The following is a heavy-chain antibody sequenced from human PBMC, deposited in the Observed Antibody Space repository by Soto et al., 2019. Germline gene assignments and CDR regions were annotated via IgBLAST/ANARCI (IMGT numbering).Heavy chain of an antibody. CDR1: GFAFSNFH. D-gene: IGHD6-19*01. V-gene: IGHV3-23*01. CDR2: IGGAGNDI. CDR3: AKRYSSAWEAGMDV. Sequence: EMQVLESGGGLVQPGGSLRLSCAASGFAFSNFHMNWVRQAPGKGLQWVSTIGGAGNDIHYSDSVKGRFTVSRDNSTNTPLLQMDALRDDHTAIYYCAKRYSSAWEAGMDVWGRGTTVTVSS. J-gene: IGHJ6*02.